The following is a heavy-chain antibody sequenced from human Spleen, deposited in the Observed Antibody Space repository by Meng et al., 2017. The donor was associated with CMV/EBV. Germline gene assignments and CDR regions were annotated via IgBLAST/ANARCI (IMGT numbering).Heavy chain of an antibody. CDR1: GFTVSSNY. CDR3: AKRTKSSYYFDY. D-gene: IGHD1-1*01. Sequence: ETLSLTCAASGFTVSSNYMSWVRQAPGKGLEWVSVIYSGGSTYYADSVKGRFTISRDNSKNTLYLQMNSLRAEDTAVYYCAKRTKSSYYFDYWGQGTLVTVSS. V-gene: IGHV3-66*02. CDR2: IYSGGST. J-gene: IGHJ4*02.